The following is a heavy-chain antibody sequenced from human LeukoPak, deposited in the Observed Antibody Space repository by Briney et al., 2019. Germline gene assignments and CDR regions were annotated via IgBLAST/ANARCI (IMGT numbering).Heavy chain of an antibody. CDR3: AILYSGYKKQFDY. V-gene: IGHV5-51*01. CDR1: GYSFTSYW. Sequence: KPGESLKISCKGSGYSFTSYWIGWVRQMPGKGLEWVGVIYPYDSDTRYSPPFQGQVTISADKSISTAYLQCSSLKASDTAMYYCAILYSGYKKQFDYWGQGTLVTVSS. J-gene: IGHJ4*02. CDR2: IYPYDSDT. D-gene: IGHD5-12*01.